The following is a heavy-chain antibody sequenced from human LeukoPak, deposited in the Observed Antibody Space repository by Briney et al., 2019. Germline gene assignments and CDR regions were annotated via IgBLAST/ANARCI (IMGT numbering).Heavy chain of an antibody. V-gene: IGHV1-2*04. D-gene: IGHD3-10*01. CDR1: GYTFTGYY. CDR2: INPNSGGT. Sequence: GASVKVSCKASGYTFTGYYMHWVRQAPGQGLEWMGWINPNSGGTNYAQKFQGWVTMTRDTSISTAYMELSRLRSDDTAVYYCARDYYGSGSSIDYWGQGTLVTVSS. J-gene: IGHJ4*02. CDR3: ARDYYGSGSSIDY.